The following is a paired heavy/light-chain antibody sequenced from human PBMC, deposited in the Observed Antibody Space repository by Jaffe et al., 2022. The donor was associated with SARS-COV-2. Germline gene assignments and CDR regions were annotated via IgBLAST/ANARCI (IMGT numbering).Heavy chain of an antibody. D-gene: IGHD3-22*01. CDR1: GFTFSSLA. Sequence: QVQLVESGGGVVQPGRSLRLSCAASGFTFSSLAMHWVRQSPGKGLEWVALISSDGFNKYYADSVKGRFSISRENSKNTLYLQMSGLRVEDTALYFCAYGQEDYYDTSGYASGWGQGTLVTVTS. CDR2: ISSDGFNK. J-gene: IGHJ4*02. CDR3: AYGQEDYYDTSGYASG. V-gene: IGHV3-30-3*01.
Light chain of an antibody. V-gene: IGKV1-33*01. Sequence: DIQMTQSPSSLSASVGDRVTITCQASQDIGSYLNWYQQKPGNAPKLLIYDASNLQTGVPSRFSGSGSGTHFTFTISSLRPEDIATYYCQHYDNSYTFGQGTKLEI. CDR3: QHYDNSYT. J-gene: IGKJ2*01. CDR1: QDIGSY. CDR2: DAS.